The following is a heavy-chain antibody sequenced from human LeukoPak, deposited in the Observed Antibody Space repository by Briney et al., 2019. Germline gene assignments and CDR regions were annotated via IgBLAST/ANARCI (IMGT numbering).Heavy chain of an antibody. V-gene: IGHV3-30-3*01. D-gene: IGHD3-22*01. CDR3: ARGWFHDSSGYYYPQTAFDY. J-gene: IGHJ4*02. CDR2: ISDDGSNK. CDR1: GFTFSNYA. Sequence: GGSLRLSCAASGFTFSNYAMEWVRQAPGKGLEGVAVISDDGSNKYYADSVKGRFTISRDNSKNMLYLQMNSLRGEDAAVYYCARGWFHDSSGYYYPQTAFDYWGRGTLVTVSS.